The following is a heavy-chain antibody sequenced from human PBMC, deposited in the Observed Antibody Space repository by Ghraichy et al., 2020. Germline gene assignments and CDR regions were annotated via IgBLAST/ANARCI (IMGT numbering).Heavy chain of an antibody. CDR1: GFTFSSYA. D-gene: IGHD2-21*02. Sequence: GGSLRLSCAASGFTFSSYAMSWVRQAPGKGLEWVSAISGSGGSTYYADSVKGRFTISRDNSKNTLYLQMNSLRAEDTAVYYCAKDDPPRKLKVVTATPDAFDIWGQGTMVTVSS. J-gene: IGHJ3*02. CDR3: AKDDPPRKLKVVTATPDAFDI. CDR2: ISGSGGST. V-gene: IGHV3-23*01.